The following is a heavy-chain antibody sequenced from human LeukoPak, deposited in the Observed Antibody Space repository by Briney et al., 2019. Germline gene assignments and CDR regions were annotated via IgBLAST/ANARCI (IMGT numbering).Heavy chain of an antibody. CDR3: ARDSSGWYRWFDP. CDR2: IYYSGST. D-gene: IGHD6-19*01. CDR1: GGSISSYY. V-gene: IGHV4-59*01. Sequence: SETLSLTCTVSGGSISSYYWSWIRQPPGKRLEWIGYIYYSGSTNYNPSLKSRVTISVDTSKNQFSLKPSSVTAADTAVYYCARDSSGWYRWFDPWGQGTLVTVSS. J-gene: IGHJ5*02.